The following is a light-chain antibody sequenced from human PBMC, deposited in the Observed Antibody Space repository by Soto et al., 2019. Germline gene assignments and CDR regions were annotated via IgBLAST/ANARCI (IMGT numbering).Light chain of an antibody. CDR3: CSYAGSLSCVV. CDR1: SSDVGGYSY. CDR2: DDN. V-gene: IGLV2-11*01. J-gene: IGLJ2*01. Sequence: QSALTQPRSVSGSPGQSLTISCTGSSSDVGGYSYVSWYQQHPGKAPKLVIYDDNNRPSGVPDRFSGSKSGTTASLAISGLQAEDEADYYCCSYAGSLSCVVFGGGTKLTVL.